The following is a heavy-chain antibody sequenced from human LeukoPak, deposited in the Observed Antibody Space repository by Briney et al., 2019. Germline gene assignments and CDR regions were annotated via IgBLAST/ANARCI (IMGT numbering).Heavy chain of an antibody. CDR1: GFTFDDYA. J-gene: IGHJ4*02. D-gene: IGHD3-22*01. CDR3: AKDFLGYYDSVVSPADY. Sequence: GGSLRLSCAASGFTFDDYAMHWVRQAPGKGLEWVSGISWNSGSIGYADSVKGRFTISRDNAKNSLYLQMNSLRAEDTAVYYCAKDFLGYYDSVVSPADYWGQGTLVTVSS. CDR2: ISWNSGSI. V-gene: IGHV3-9*01.